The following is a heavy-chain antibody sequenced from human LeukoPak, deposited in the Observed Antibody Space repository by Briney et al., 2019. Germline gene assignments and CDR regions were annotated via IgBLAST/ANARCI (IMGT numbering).Heavy chain of an antibody. J-gene: IGHJ4*02. CDR2: IWYDGSNK. CDR1: GFTFSSYG. V-gene: IGHV3-30*19. CDR3: ARPSTPAATPFDY. D-gene: IGHD2-2*01. Sequence: GSLRLSCAASGFTFSSYGTHWVRQAPGKGLEWVAVIWYDGSNKYYADSVKGRFTISRDNSKNTLYLQMNSLRAEDTAVYYCARPSTPAATPFDYWGQGTLVTVSS.